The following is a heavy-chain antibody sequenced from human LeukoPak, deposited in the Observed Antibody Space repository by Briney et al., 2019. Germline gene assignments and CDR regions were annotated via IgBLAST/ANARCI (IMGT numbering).Heavy chain of an antibody. CDR1: GFTFSSYW. V-gene: IGHV3-7*03. J-gene: IGHJ5*02. CDR2: IKQDGSEK. D-gene: IGHD5-12*01. CDR3: ARYIAGANWFDP. Sequence: GGSLRLSCAASGFTFSSYWMSWVRQAPGKGLEWVANIKQDGSEKHYVDSVKGRSTISRDNAKNSLYLQMNSLRAEDTAVYYCARYIAGANWFDPWGQGTLVTVSS.